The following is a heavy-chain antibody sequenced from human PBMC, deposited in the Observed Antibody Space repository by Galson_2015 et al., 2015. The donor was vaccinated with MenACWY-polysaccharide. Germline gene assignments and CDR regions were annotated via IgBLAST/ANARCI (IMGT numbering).Heavy chain of an antibody. V-gene: IGHV4-30-4*01. Sequence: TLSLTCTVSGGSIRSGVCYWSWIRQSPGKGLGWIGYIYYSGRTNYSPSLKSRATVSLATSKIHFSLKLSFVTDADTAVYYCASIPLGNCGSVSCNGYFHHWGQGTLVTVSS. CDR2: IYYSGRT. J-gene: IGHJ1*01. CDR1: GGSIRSGVCY. CDR3: ASIPLGNCGSVSCNGYFHH. D-gene: IGHD2-2*01.